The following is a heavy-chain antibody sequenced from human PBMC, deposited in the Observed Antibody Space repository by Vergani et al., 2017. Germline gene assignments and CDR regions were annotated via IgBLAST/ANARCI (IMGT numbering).Heavy chain of an antibody. Sequence: QVQLVESGGGVVQPGRSLRLSCAASGFTFSSYAMHWVRQAPGKGLEWVAVISYDGSNKYYADSVKGRFTISRDNSKNTLYLQMNSLRAEDTAVYYCATHPVAIGFDYWGQGTLVTVSS. V-gene: IGHV3-30-3*01. CDR2: ISYDGSNK. J-gene: IGHJ4*02. D-gene: IGHD2-2*01. CDR3: ATHPVAIGFDY. CDR1: GFTFSSYA.